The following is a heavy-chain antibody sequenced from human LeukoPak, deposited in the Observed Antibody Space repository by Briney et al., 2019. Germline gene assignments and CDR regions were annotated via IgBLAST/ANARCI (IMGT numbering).Heavy chain of an antibody. CDR2: ISGSGGST. D-gene: IGHD1-26*01. CDR3: AKVLRPLRIVGANARAFWGLDY. Sequence: GGSLRLSCAASGFTFSSYTMNWVRQAPGKGLEWVSAISGSGGSTYYADSVKGRFTISRDNSKNTLYLQMNSLRAEDTAVYYCAKVLRPLRIVGANARAFWGLDYWGQGTLVTVSS. J-gene: IGHJ4*02. V-gene: IGHV3-23*01. CDR1: GFTFSSYT.